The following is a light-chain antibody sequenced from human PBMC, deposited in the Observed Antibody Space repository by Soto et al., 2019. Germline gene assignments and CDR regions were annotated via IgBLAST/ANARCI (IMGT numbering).Light chain of an antibody. CDR1: QSVSSSY. CDR3: QQHDNSPPKT. CDR2: GAS. J-gene: IGKJ1*01. V-gene: IGKV3-20*01. Sequence: DIVLTQSPGTLSLSPGERAALSCRASQSVSSSYLAWYQQKPGQAPRLLIYGASNRATGIPDRFSGSGSGTDFTLTISRLEPEDFAVYYCQQHDNSPPKTFGQGTKGGYQ.